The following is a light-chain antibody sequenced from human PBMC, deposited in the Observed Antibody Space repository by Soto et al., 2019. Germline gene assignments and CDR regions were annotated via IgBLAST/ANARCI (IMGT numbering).Light chain of an antibody. Sequence: QSALTQPASASGSPGQSITISCTGTSSDVGGYNYVSWYQQHPGKAPKLMIFEVSNRPSGVSTHFSGSKSGNTASLTIAGLQVEDEADYYCSSYTSSSTWVFGGGTKVTVL. V-gene: IGLV2-14*01. J-gene: IGLJ3*02. CDR2: EVS. CDR3: SSYTSSSTWV. CDR1: SSDVGGYNY.